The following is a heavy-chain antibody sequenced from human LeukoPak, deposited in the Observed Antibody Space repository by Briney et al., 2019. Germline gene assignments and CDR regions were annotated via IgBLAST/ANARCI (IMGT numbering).Heavy chain of an antibody. CDR1: GDSVSSNSAA. CDR2: AFYRSQWYN. D-gene: IGHD3-10*01. CDR3: AREEAGTYGFEY. V-gene: IGHV6-1*01. J-gene: IGHJ4*02. Sequence: SQTLSLTCAIFGDSVSSNSAAWNWIRQSPSRGLEWLGRAFYRSQWYNDYAVSVKGRIAINPDTSKNQFSLQLNSVTPEDTAVYYCAREEAGTYGFEYWGQGTLVTVSS.